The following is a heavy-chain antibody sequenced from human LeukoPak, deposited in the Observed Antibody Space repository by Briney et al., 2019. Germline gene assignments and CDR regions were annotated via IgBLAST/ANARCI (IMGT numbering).Heavy chain of an antibody. J-gene: IGHJ4*02. CDR2: IIPIFGTA. CDR1: GGTFSSYA. Sequence: AAVKVSCKASGGTFSSYAISWVRQTPGQGLEWMGGIIPIFGTANYAQKFQGRVTITADESTSTAYMELSSLRSEDTAVYYCARDTGYGSGSYDYWGQGTLVTVSS. D-gene: IGHD3-10*01. V-gene: IGHV1-69*13. CDR3: ARDTGYGSGSYDY.